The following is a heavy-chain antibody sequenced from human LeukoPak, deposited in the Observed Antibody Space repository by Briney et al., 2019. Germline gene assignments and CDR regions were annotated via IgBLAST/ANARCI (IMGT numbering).Heavy chain of an antibody. V-gene: IGHV4-38-2*02. Sequence: SETLSLTCTVSGYSISSGYYWGWIRQPPEKTLEWVGTIYYSGATYYNPSLVSRVTISVETSKNQFYLNLTSVTTADTAVYYCARRVDYLPSGTSSRPGAIDYWGPGTLVTVSS. J-gene: IGHJ4*02. D-gene: IGHD3-10*01. CDR3: ARRVDYLPSGTSSRPGAIDY. CDR1: GYSISSGYY. CDR2: IYYSGAT.